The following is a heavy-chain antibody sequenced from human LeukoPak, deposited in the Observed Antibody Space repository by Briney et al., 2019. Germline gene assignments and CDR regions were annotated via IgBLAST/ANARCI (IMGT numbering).Heavy chain of an antibody. Sequence: GASVKVSCKASGYTFTSYYMHWVRQAPGQGLEWMGIINPSGGSTTYAQKFQGRVTMTRDTSTSTVYMELSSLRSEDTALYYCARGDVYDSSGCNWFDPWGQGTLVTVSS. CDR2: INPSGGST. CDR3: ARGDVYDSSGCNWFDP. V-gene: IGHV1-46*01. CDR1: GYTFTSYY. J-gene: IGHJ5*02. D-gene: IGHD3-22*01.